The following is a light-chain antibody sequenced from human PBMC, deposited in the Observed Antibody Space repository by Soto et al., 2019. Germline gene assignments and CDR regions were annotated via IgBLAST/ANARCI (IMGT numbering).Light chain of an antibody. CDR1: QSISSS. CDR2: AAS. CDR3: QQSYSTLTLT. J-gene: IGKJ1*01. V-gene: IGKV1-39*01. Sequence: DIQMTQSPSSLSASVGDRVTITCRASQSISSSLNWYQQKPGKAPKLLIYAASSLQSGVPARFSGSGSGTDFTLTISSLQPEDFETYYCQQSYSTLTLTLGQGTKVEIK.